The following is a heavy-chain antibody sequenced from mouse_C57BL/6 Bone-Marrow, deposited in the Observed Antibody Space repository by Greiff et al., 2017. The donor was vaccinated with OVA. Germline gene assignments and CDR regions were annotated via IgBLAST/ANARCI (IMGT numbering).Heavy chain of an antibody. CDR3: TNYYGSSYHFAY. Sequence: VQLKQSGTVLARPGASVKMSCKTSGYTFTSYWMHWVKQRPGQGLEWIGAIYPGNSDTSYNQKFKGKAKLTAVTSASTAYMELSSLTNEDSAVYYCTNYYGSSYHFAYWGQGTLVTVSA. J-gene: IGHJ3*01. V-gene: IGHV1-5*01. CDR2: IYPGNSDT. D-gene: IGHD1-1*01. CDR1: GYTFTSYW.